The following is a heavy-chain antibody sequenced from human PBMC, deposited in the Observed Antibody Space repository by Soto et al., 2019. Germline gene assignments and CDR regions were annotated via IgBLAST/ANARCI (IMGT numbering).Heavy chain of an antibody. CDR2: INSDGTIS. J-gene: IGHJ6*02. V-gene: IGHV3-74*01. D-gene: IGHD2-21*01. CDR1: GFTFDTYW. Sequence: GSLRLSCAASGFTFDTYWMNGVRQAPGKGPEWLSGINSDGTISSYADSVKGRFTISRDNARNTLSLQMNSLRADDTAVYYCARLSGDHSAFFSYGMDAWGQGTTVTVSS. CDR3: ARLSGDHSAFFSYGMDA.